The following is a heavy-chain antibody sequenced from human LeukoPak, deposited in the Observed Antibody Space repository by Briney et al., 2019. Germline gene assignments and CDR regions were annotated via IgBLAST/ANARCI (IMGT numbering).Heavy chain of an antibody. D-gene: IGHD5-18*01. CDR2: IYHSGST. Sequence: KSSETLSLTCAVSGGSISSGGYSWSWIRQPPGKGLEWIGYIYHSGSTYYNPSLKSRVTISVDRSKNQFSLKLSSVTAADTAVYYCARRNVDTVMVAFYYGMDVWGQGTTVTVSS. CDR1: GGSISSGGYS. CDR3: ARRNVDTVMVAFYYGMDV. V-gene: IGHV4-30-2*01. J-gene: IGHJ6*02.